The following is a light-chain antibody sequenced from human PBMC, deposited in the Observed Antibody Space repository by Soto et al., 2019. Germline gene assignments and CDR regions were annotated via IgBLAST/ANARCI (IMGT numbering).Light chain of an antibody. CDR1: QSVSSSS. J-gene: IGKJ5*01. V-gene: IGKV3-20*01. Sequence: SVLTQTPGTLSLSPGERCTLACMASQSVSSSSLAWYQHKPGXAPXXLIYGATSRATGIPDRFSGSGSGTDFPLTISRLEPEDFAVYVCQQYNYLITFGQGTRLDIK. CDR3: QQYNYLIT. CDR2: GAT.